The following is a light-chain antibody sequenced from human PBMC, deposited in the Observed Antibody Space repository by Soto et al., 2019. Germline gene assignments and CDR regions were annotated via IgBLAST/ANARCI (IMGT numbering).Light chain of an antibody. CDR3: QQRSNWPWT. CDR2: DAS. J-gene: IGKJ3*01. Sequence: EIVLTQSPATLSLSPGERATLSCRASQSVSSYLAWYQQKPGQAPRLLIYDASNRATGIPARFSGSGPGTDFTLTISSLEPEDFAVYYCQQRSNWPWTFGPGTKVDIK. V-gene: IGKV3-11*01. CDR1: QSVSSY.